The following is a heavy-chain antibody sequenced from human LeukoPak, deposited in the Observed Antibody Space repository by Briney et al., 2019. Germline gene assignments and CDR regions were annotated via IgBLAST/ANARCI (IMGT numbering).Heavy chain of an antibody. CDR1: GYTFTSYD. CDR3: ARSPGSYFPVDI. D-gene: IGHD1-26*01. V-gene: IGHV1-8*01. Sequence: GASVKVSCKASGYTFTSYDINWVRQATGQGLEWMGWMNPNSGNTGYAQKFQGRVTMTRNTSISTAYMELSSLRSEDPAVYYCARSPGSYFPVDIWGQGTMVTVSS. CDR2: MNPNSGNT. J-gene: IGHJ3*02.